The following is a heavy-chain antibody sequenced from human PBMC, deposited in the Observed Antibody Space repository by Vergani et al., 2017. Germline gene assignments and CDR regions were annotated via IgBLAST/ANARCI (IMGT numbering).Heavy chain of an antibody. V-gene: IGHV4-4*02. CDR1: GGSISSNNC. J-gene: IGHJ4*02. D-gene: IGHD2-2*02. CDR2: ICHTEDT. Sequence: QFHLQESGPGLVKPSQTLSLTCTISGGSISSNNCWTWVRQPPGKGREWIGEICHTEDTKYSPSLKSRVTVSVDESRNLFSLRLNSVTAADTAVYYCATIGYRRWGYYFDYWGQGILVTVSS. CDR3: ATIGYRRWGYYFDY.